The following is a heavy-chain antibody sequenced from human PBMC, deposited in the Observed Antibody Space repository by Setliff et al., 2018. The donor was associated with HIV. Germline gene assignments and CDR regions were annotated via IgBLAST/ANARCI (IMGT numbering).Heavy chain of an antibody. CDR1: GGSISSYY. J-gene: IGHJ4*02. Sequence: SETLSLTCTVSGGSISSYYWNWIRQPPGKGLEWIGYIYYTGSTDYNPSLMSRVTISLDTPKNQFSLKLNSVIAADTAVYYCARNRVPSSLWGQGTLVTVSS. CDR3: ARNRVPSSL. V-gene: IGHV4-59*01. D-gene: IGHD3-10*01. CDR2: IYYTGST.